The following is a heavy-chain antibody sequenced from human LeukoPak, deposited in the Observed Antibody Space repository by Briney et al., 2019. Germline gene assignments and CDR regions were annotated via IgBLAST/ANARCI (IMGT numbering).Heavy chain of an antibody. CDR2: IYPGDSDT. CDR3: ARRRDYDSGGYYRGDAFDI. Sequence: GESLKISCKGSGYSFTSYWIGWVRQMPGEGLEWMGIIYPGDSDTRYSPSFQGQVTISADKSISTAYLQWSSLKTSDTAMYYCARRRDYDSGGYYRGDAFDIWGQGTMVTVSS. D-gene: IGHD3-22*01. V-gene: IGHV5-51*01. J-gene: IGHJ3*02. CDR1: GYSFTSYW.